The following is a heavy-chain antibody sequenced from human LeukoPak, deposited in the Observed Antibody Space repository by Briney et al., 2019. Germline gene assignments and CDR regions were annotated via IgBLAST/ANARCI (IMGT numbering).Heavy chain of an antibody. Sequence: GGSLRLSCAASGFTFSSYSMDWVRQAPGKGLEWVSSISSSSSYIYYADSVKGRFTISRDNAKNSLYLQMNSLRAEDTAVYYCARLGVAGYFDYWGQGTLVTVSS. J-gene: IGHJ4*02. D-gene: IGHD3-3*01. CDR1: GFTFSSYS. V-gene: IGHV3-21*01. CDR3: ARLGVAGYFDY. CDR2: ISSSSSYI.